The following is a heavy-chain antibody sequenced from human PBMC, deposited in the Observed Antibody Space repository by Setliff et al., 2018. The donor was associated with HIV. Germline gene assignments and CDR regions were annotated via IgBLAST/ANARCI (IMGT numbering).Heavy chain of an antibody. D-gene: IGHD2-15*01. CDR3: ARQGSWLDS. V-gene: IGHV4-59*08. CDR2: SHNNGNT. Sequence: PSETLSLTCPVSGGSISSYYWSWIRQPPGEGLEWIGYSHNNGNTHYNPSLKSRVTISVDTSKNHVSLRLNSVTAADTAVYYCARQGSWLDSWGQGTLVTVSS. J-gene: IGHJ5*01. CDR1: GGSISSYY.